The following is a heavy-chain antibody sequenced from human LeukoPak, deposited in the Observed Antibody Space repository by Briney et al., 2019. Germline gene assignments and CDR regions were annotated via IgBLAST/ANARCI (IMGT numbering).Heavy chain of an antibody. CDR1: GGSISMYH. D-gene: IGHD3-22*01. CDR2: IYTSGST. Sequence: LEAPSVTSTEPGGSISMYHWSFIWQRAGEGLEWSWRIYTSGSTNYNPDLKSRVTMSVDTSKIQFSLKLSSVTAADTAVYYCAGYYYDSSGPVDYWGQGTLVTVSS. J-gene: IGHJ4*02. CDR3: AGYYYDSSGPVDY. V-gene: IGHV4-4*07.